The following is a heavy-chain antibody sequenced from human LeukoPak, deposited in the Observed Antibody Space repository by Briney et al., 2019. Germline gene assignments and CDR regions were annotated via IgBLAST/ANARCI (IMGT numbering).Heavy chain of an antibody. J-gene: IGHJ6*03. V-gene: IGHV3-21*01. CDR2: ITSSSSYK. Sequence: GGSLRLSCAAPGFTFSNYNMNWVRQAPGKGLEWISSITSSSSYKFYADSVKGRFTISRDNAKNSLYLQMSSLRAEDTAVYFCAGLRRAYYSYMDVWGKGTTVTVSS. CDR1: GFTFSNYN. CDR3: AGLRRAYYSYMDV.